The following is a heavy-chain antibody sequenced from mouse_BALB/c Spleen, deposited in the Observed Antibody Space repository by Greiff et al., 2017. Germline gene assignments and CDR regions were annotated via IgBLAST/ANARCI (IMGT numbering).Heavy chain of an antibody. CDR2: IWAGGST. J-gene: IGHJ4*01. Sequence: VKLVESGPGLVAPSQSLSITCTVSGFSLTSYGVHWVRQPPGKGLEWLGVIWAGGSTNYNSALMSRLSISKDNSKSQVFLKMNSLQTDDTAMYYCARVYDGYYDYAMDYWGQGTSVTVSS. CDR1: GFSLTSYG. D-gene: IGHD2-3*01. CDR3: ARVYDGYYDYAMDY. V-gene: IGHV2-9*02.